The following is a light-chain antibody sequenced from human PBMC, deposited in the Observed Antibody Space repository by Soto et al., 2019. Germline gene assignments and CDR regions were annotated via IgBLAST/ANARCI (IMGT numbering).Light chain of an antibody. CDR1: NSDVGFFNY. CDR2: EVN. CDR3: SSFVDGTSYV. Sequence: QSVLTQPPSVSGSPGQSVTISCTGTNSDVGFFNYVSWYQHHPGKVPKFLIYEVNKRPSGVPDRFSGSKSGNTASLTVSGLQPEDEAEYFCSSFVDGTSYVFGTGTKVTVL. J-gene: IGLJ1*01. V-gene: IGLV2-8*01.